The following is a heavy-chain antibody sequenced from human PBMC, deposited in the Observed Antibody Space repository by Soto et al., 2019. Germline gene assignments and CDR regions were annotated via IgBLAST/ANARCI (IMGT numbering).Heavy chain of an antibody. Sequence: SETLSITCAVSGGSVSSSNWWSWVRQPPGKGLEWIGEIYHSGSTNYNPSLKSRVTISVDKSKNQFSLKLSSVTAADTAVYYCARLDAKVKSNYYGMDVWGKG. V-gene: IGHV4-4*02. CDR2: IYHSGST. J-gene: IGHJ6*04. CDR3: ARLDAKVKSNYYGMDV. CDR1: GGSVSSSNW.